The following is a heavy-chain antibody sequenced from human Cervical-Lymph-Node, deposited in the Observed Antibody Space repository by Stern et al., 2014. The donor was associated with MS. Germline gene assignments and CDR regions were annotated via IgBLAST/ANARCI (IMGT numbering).Heavy chain of an antibody. Sequence: VQLVESGPGLVKPSGTLSLTCAVSGGSISSSNWWRWVRQPPGKGLEWTGEIYHSGSTNYNPSLKSRVTISGDKSKNQFSLKRSSVTAADTAVYYCAREGYSSSYDAFDIWGQGTMVTVSS. CDR2: IYHSGST. J-gene: IGHJ3*02. D-gene: IGHD6-6*01. CDR3: AREGYSSSYDAFDI. V-gene: IGHV4-4*02. CDR1: GGSISSSNW.